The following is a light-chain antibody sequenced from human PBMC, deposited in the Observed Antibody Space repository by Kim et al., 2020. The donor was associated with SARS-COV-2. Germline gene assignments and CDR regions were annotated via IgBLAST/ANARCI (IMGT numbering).Light chain of an antibody. CDR1: ESILSRSKNRNH. J-gene: IGKJ4*01. CDR2: WAS. CDR3: QQYYTTPPT. Sequence: RATFNCKSSESILSRSKNRNHLAWYQQKPGQPPKLLVYWASTRESGVPDRFSGSGSGTDFTLTISSLQAEDVAVYYCQQYYTTPPTFGGGTKLEIK. V-gene: IGKV4-1*01.